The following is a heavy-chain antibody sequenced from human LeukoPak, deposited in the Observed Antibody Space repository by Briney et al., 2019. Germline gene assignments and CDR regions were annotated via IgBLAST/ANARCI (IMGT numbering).Heavy chain of an antibody. D-gene: IGHD6-19*01. Sequence: GMSLRLSCAASGFTFSSYGMHWVRQAPGKGLEWVSSISSSSSYIYYADSVKGRFTISRDNAKNSLYLQMNSLRAEDTAVYYCAREWHIAVAGFDYWGQGTLVTVSS. CDR1: GFTFSSYG. CDR3: AREWHIAVAGFDY. CDR2: ISSSSSYI. J-gene: IGHJ4*02. V-gene: IGHV3-21*01.